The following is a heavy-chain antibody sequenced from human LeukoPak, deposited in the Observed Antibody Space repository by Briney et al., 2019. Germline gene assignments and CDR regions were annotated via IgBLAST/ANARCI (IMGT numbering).Heavy chain of an antibody. D-gene: IGHD2-2*01. Sequence: GGSLRLSCAASGFTVSSNYMSWVRQAPGKGLEWVSVIYSGGSTYYADSVKGRFTISRDNSKNTLYLQMNSLRAEDTAVYYCAKVGYCSSTSCLRQNYYYYYYMDVWGKGTTVTVSS. V-gene: IGHV3-66*02. CDR3: AKVGYCSSTSCLRQNYYYYYYMDV. CDR1: GFTVSSNY. J-gene: IGHJ6*03. CDR2: IYSGGST.